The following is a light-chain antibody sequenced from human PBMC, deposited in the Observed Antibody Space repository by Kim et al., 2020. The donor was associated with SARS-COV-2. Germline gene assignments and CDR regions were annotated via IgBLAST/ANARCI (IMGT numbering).Light chain of an antibody. J-gene: IGLJ2*01. CDR3: QAWDSSIVV. V-gene: IGLV3-1*01. CDR1: KLGDKY. CDR2: RDT. Sequence: VTPGQTPSITCSGDKLGDKYACWYQQKPGQSPVLVIYRDTKRPSGIPERFSGSNSGNTATLTISGTQAMDEADYYCQAWDSSIVVFGGGTQLTVL.